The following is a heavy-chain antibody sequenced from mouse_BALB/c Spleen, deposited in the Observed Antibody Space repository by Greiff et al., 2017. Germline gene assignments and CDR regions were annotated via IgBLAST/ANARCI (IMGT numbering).Heavy chain of an antibody. V-gene: IGHV2-6-7*01. CDR1: GFSLTGYG. CDR2: ILGDGST. Sequence: QVQLKESGPGLVAPSQSLSITCTVSGFSLTGYGVNWVRQPPGKGLEWLGMILGDGSTDYNSALKSRLSISKDNSKSQVFLKMNSLQTDDTARYYCARRISGGYFDVWGAGTTVTVSS. CDR3: ARRISGGYFDV. J-gene: IGHJ1*01.